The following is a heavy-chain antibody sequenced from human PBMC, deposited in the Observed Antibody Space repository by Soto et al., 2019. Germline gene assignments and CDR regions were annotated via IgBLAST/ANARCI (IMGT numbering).Heavy chain of an antibody. Sequence: GGSLGLSCAASGFTFSSYGMHWVRQAPGKGLEWVAVISYDGSNKYYADSVKGRFTISRDNSKNTLYLQMNSLRAEDTAVYYCAKDSLADYYDSSSGWYDPWGQGPFVTVSS. D-gene: IGHD3-22*01. V-gene: IGHV3-30*18. CDR2: ISYDGSNK. CDR3: AKDSLADYYDSSSGWYDP. J-gene: IGHJ5*02. CDR1: GFTFSSYG.